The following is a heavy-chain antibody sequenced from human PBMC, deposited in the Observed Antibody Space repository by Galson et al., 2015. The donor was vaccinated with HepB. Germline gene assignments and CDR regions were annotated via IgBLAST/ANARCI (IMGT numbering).Heavy chain of an antibody. Sequence: SLRLSCAASGFTFSSYSMNWVRQAPGKGLEWVSYIGTSGSPMYYADSVKGRFTISRDNAKNSLFLQMNSLRAEDTAVYYCARGRSGQYFDYWGQGTLVTVSS. CDR3: ARGRSGQYFDY. CDR2: IGTSGSPM. CDR1: GFTFSSYS. D-gene: IGHD3-10*01. V-gene: IGHV3-48*01. J-gene: IGHJ4*02.